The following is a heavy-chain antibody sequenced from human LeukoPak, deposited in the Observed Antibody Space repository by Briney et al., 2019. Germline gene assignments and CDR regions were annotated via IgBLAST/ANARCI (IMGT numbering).Heavy chain of an antibody. J-gene: IGHJ3*02. Sequence: SETLSLTCSVSGGSISNYYWTWIRQPPGKGLEWIACISYSGSTNYNPSLKSRVAISVDTSKNQVSLKLSSVTAADTAVYYCARHCSTAGLPVFAIWGQGTMVTVSS. V-gene: IGHV4-59*08. CDR3: ARHCSTAGLPVFAI. CDR2: ISYSGST. D-gene: IGHD2-15*01. CDR1: GGSISNYY.